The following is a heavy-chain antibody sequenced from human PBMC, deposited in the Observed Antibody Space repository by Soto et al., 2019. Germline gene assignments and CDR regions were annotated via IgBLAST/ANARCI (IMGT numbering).Heavy chain of an antibody. Sequence: GGSLRLSCAASGFIFSTYAMHWVRQAPGKGLEWVAITSHDGSIKYYADSVKGRFTISRDNSKNTLFLQMNNLRAEDTAVFYCARSPYYYDVSGYFYFDFWGQGTPVTVSS. CDR3: ARSPYYYDVSGYFYFDF. CDR2: TSHDGSIK. D-gene: IGHD3-22*01. CDR1: GFIFSTYA. V-gene: IGHV3-30-3*01. J-gene: IGHJ4*02.